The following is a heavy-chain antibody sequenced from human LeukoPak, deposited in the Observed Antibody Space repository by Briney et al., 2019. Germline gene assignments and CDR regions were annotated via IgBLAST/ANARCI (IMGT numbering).Heavy chain of an antibody. CDR2: IYYSGST. D-gene: IGHD2-2*01. J-gene: IGHJ4*02. V-gene: IGHV4-39*07. CDR1: GGSISSSSYY. CDR3: ARSNVVPAAIGYFDY. Sequence: SETLSLTCTVSGGSISSSSYYWGWIRQPPGKGLEWIGSIYYSGSTYYNPSLKSRVTISVDTSKNQFSLKLSSVTAADTAVYYCARSNVVPAAIGYFDYWGQGTLVTVSS.